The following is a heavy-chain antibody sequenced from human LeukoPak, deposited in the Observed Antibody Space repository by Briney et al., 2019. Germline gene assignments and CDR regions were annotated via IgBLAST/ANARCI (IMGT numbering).Heavy chain of an antibody. D-gene: IGHD4-17*01. CDR2: IYSRGSR. V-gene: IGHV3-66*01. CDR1: GFTVSSNY. CDR3: ARALYGDYGYDAFDI. J-gene: IGHJ3*02. Sequence: GGSLRLSCAASGFTVSSNYMSWVCQAPGKGLEWVSVIYSRGSRYYADSVKGRFTISRDNSKNTLYLQMNSLRAEDTAVYYCARALYGDYGYDAFDIWGQGTMVTVSS.